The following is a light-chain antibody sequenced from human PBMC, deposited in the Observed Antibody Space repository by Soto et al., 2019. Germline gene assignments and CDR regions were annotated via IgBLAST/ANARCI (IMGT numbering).Light chain of an antibody. Sequence: DIRMTQSPSTLSASVGDRVTITCLASQSISSWLAWYQHKPGKAPKLLIYDASSLESGVPSRFSGSGSGTEFTLTISSLQPDDFATYYCQHYNSYSGPFGQGTKVDIK. V-gene: IGKV1-5*01. J-gene: IGKJ1*01. CDR1: QSISSW. CDR2: DAS. CDR3: QHYNSYSGP.